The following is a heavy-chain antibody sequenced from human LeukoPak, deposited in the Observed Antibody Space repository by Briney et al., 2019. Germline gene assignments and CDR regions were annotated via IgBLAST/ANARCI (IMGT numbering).Heavy chain of an antibody. J-gene: IGHJ6*03. CDR2: MNPNSGNT. CDR1: GYTFTSYD. Sequence: ASVKVSCKASGYTFTSYDINWVRQATGQGLEWMGWMNPNSGNTGYAQKFQGRVTMTRNTSISTAYMELSSLRSEDTAVYYCARVGTIAVPNDYYYYYYMDVWGKGTTVTVSS. CDR3: ARVGTIAVPNDYYYYYYMDV. V-gene: IGHV1-8*01. D-gene: IGHD6-19*01.